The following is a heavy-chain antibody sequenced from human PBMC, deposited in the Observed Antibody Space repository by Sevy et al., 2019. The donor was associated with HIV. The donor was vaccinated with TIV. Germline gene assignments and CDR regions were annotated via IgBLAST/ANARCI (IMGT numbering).Heavy chain of an antibody. V-gene: IGHV1-24*01. J-gene: IGHJ4*02. CDR2: FDPEDGET. CDR1: GYTLTELS. D-gene: IGHD6-19*01. CDR3: ATAGQYMEWLVFGNY. Sequence: ASVKVSCKVSGYTLTELSMHWVRQAPGKGLEWMGGFDPEDGETIYAQKFQGRVTMTEDKSTDTAYMELSSLRSEDTAVYYCATAGQYMEWLVFGNYWGQGTLVTVSS.